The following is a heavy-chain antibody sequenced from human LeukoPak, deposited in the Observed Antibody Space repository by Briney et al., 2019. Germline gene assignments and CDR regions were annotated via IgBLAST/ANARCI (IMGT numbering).Heavy chain of an antibody. Sequence: GSLRLSWAASGFPFSNHAMNWGRPAPGKGPEWVSAISGSGGSTYYADSVKGRFTISRDNSKNTLYPQMNSLRAEDTAVYYCATGGWYDAFDIWGQGTMVTVSS. CDR1: GFPFSNHA. CDR2: ISGSGGST. CDR3: ATGGWYDAFDI. D-gene: IGHD6-19*01. V-gene: IGHV3-23*01. J-gene: IGHJ3*02.